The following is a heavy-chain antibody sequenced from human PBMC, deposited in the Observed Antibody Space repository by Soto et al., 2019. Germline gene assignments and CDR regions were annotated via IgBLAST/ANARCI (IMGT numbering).Heavy chain of an antibody. CDR3: AKDTVPVATPWFDP. J-gene: IGHJ5*02. CDR2: LSGSGGST. D-gene: IGHD2-2*01. CDR1: GFTFSNYA. Sequence: EVQLLESGGGLVQPGGSLRLSCAASGFTFSNYAMSWVRQAPGKGLEWVSTLSGSGGSTYYADSVKGRFTISRDNSKNTLYLQMNSLRDEDTAVYYCAKDTVPVATPWFDPWGQGTLVTVSS. V-gene: IGHV3-23*01.